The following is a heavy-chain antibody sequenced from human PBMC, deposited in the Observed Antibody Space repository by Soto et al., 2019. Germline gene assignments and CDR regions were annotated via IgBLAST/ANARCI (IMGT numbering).Heavy chain of an antibody. D-gene: IGHD1-1*01. CDR3: AQREGAVQGWFDT. CDR1: GGSITSGGYY. J-gene: IGHJ5*02. V-gene: IGHV4-31*03. CDR2: IYYTGIT. Sequence: PSETLSLTCTVSGGSITSGGYYWSWLRQLPGKGLEWIGYIYYTGITYYNPSLKSRVTISVDTSKNQFFVKLSSVTAAGTAVYYCAQREGAVQGWFDTWGQGTLVTVSS.